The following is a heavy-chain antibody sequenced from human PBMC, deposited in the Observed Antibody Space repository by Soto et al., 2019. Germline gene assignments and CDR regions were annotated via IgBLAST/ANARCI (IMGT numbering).Heavy chain of an antibody. V-gene: IGHV1-3*01. Sequence: ASGKVSCKASGYTFTFYTMHWVRQAPGQRLEWMGWINAGNGNTKYSQKFQGRVTITRDTSANTVYMEVSSLRSEDTAVYYCAGGNCTSTSCYFNIWGQGTMCTASS. CDR3: AGGNCTSTSCYFNI. CDR1: GYTFTFYT. J-gene: IGHJ3*02. D-gene: IGHD2-2*01. CDR2: INAGNGNT.